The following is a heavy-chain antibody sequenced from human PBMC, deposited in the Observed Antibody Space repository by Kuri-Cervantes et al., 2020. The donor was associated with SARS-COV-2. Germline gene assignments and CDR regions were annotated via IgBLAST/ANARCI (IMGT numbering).Heavy chain of an antibody. CDR1: GGSFSNFH. V-gene: IGHV4-34*01. J-gene: IGHJ6*03. Sequence: SETLSLTCGVYGGSFSNFHWNWVRQPSGKGLEWIGEINYSGTTNYNPSLKSRVTISVDTSKNQFSLNLTSVTAADTAVYYCARLRRHNNGWFATGYYMDVWGKGTTVTVSS. CDR3: ARLRRHNNGWFATGYYMDV. CDR2: INYSGTT. D-gene: IGHD6-19*01.